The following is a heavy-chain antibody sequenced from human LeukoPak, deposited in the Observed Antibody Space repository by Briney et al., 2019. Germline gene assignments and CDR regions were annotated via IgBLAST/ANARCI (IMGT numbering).Heavy chain of an antibody. CDR2: INHSGST. J-gene: IGHJ5*02. D-gene: IGHD1-1*01. CDR1: GGSFSGYY. V-gene: IGHV4-34*01. Sequence: PSETLSLTCAVYGGSFSGYYWSWTRQPPGKGLEWIGEINHSGSTNYNPSLKSRVTISVDTSKNQFSLKLTSLTAADTALYFCARDSMRIQTGTTPWGQGTLVTVSS. CDR3: ARDSMRIQTGTTP.